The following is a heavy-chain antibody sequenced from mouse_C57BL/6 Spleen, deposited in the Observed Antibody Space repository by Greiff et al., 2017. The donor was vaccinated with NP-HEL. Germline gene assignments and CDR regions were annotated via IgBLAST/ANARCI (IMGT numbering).Heavy chain of an antibody. J-gene: IGHJ3*01. CDR3: AREVNWDLGAWFAY. D-gene: IGHD4-1*01. Sequence: QVQLQQSGAELVRPGTSVKVSCKASGYAFTNYLIEWVKQRPGQGLEWIGVINPGSGGTNYNEKFKGKATLTADKSSSTAYMQLSSLTSEDSAVYFCAREVNWDLGAWFAYWGQGTLVTVSA. CDR1: GYAFTNYL. V-gene: IGHV1-54*01. CDR2: INPGSGGT.